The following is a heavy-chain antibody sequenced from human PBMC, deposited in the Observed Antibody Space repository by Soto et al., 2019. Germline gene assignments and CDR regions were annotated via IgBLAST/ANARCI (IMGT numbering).Heavy chain of an antibody. CDR1: GYTFTSYG. D-gene: IGHD6-13*01. V-gene: IGHV1-18*01. Sequence: ASVKVSCKASGYTFTSYGISWVRQAPGQGLEWMGWISAYNGNTNYAQKLQGRVTMTTDTSTSTAYMELRSLRSDDTAVYYCAKYFTSIAATTKENHYYYGMDVWGQGTTVTVSS. CDR2: ISAYNGNT. J-gene: IGHJ6*02. CDR3: AKYFTSIAATTKENHYYYGMDV.